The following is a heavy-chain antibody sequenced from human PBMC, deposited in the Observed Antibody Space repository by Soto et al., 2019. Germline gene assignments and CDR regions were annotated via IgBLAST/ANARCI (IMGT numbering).Heavy chain of an antibody. CDR2: INHSGST. CDR3: ARDYGSGADYRREVRQKSRRGNDY. D-gene: IGHD3-10*01. Sequence: SETLSLTCAVYGGSFSGYYWSWIRQPPGKGLEWIGEINHSGSTNYNPSLKSRVTISVDTSKNQFSLKLSSVTAADTAVYYCARDYGSGADYRREVRQKSRRGNDYWGQGTLVTVSS. J-gene: IGHJ4*02. V-gene: IGHV4-34*01. CDR1: GGSFSGYY.